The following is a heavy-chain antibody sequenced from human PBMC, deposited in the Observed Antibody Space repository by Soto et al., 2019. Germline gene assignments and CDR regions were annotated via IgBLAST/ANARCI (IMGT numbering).Heavy chain of an antibody. CDR3: ARGGLRFLEWLMAPDY. J-gene: IGHJ4*02. CDR1: GGSISSGGYY. D-gene: IGHD3-3*01. Sequence: SETLSLTCTVSGGSISSGGYYWSWIRQHPGKGLEWIGYIYYSGSTYYNPSPKSRVTISVDTSKNQFPLKLSSVTAADTAVYYCARGGLRFLEWLMAPDYWGQGTLVTVSS. V-gene: IGHV4-31*03. CDR2: IYYSGST.